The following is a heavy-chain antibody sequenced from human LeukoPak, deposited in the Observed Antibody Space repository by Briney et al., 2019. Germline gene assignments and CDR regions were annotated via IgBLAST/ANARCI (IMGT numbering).Heavy chain of an antibody. V-gene: IGHV3-11*06. J-gene: IGHJ4*02. CDR1: GFTFSDYY. CDR3: ARDGPGRRTVTTGRNYFDY. CDR2: ISSSSSYT. D-gene: IGHD4-17*01. Sequence: GGSLRLFSAASGFTFSDYYMSWIRQAPGKGLEWVSYISSSSSYTNYADSVKGRFTISRDNAKNSLYLQMNSLRAEDTAVYYCARDGPGRRTVTTGRNYFDYWGQGTLVTVSS.